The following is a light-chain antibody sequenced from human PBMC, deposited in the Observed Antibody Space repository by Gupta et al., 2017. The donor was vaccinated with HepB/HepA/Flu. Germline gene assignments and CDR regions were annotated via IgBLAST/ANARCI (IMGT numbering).Light chain of an antibody. CDR3: QQSAITPPT. J-gene: IGKJ4*01. CDR1: QTIGTY. V-gene: IGKV1-39*01. Sequence: DIRMTQSPSSLSAFVGDRVTITCRASQTIGTYLSWYQQKPGRAPKLLVFSASNLQTGVPSRFSDSGSRTDFSLTIIRLQPEDFATYYCQQSAITPPTFGAGTKVEIK. CDR2: SAS.